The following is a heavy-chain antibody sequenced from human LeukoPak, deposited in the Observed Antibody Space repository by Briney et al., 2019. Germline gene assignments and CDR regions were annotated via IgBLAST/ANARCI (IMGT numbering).Heavy chain of an antibody. J-gene: IGHJ5*02. V-gene: IGHV4-39*07. D-gene: IGHD6-19*01. CDR1: GDSISTSTFY. CDR3: ARGDSSGWGHWFDP. CDR2: IYYSGST. Sequence: PSETLSLTRTVSGDSISTSTFYWGWIRQPPGKGLEWIGSIYYSGSTYYNPSLKSRVTMFVDTSKDQFSLKLSSVTAADTAVYYCARGDSSGWGHWFDPWGQGTLVTVSS.